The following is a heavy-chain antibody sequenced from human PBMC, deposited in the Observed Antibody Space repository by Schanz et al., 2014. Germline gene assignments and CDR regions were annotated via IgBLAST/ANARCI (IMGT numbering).Heavy chain of an antibody. CDR1: GFTFSSYA. CDR3: AKDPSHGDYDYYFDY. V-gene: IGHV3-23*01. J-gene: IGHJ4*02. D-gene: IGHD3-22*01. Sequence: EVQLLESGGGLVQPGGSLRLSCAASGFTFSSYAMSWVRQAPGNGLEWVSGISGSGGSTYYADSVKGRFTISRDNSKNTLYLQMNSLRAEDTAVYYCAKDPSHGDYDYYFDYWGQGTLVTVSS. CDR2: ISGSGGST.